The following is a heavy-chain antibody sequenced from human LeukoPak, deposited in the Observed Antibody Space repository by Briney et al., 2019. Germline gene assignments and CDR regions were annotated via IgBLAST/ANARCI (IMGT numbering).Heavy chain of an antibody. D-gene: IGHD3-22*01. J-gene: IGHJ4*02. Sequence: SETLSLTCAVSGGSISSGGYSWSWIRQPPGKGLEWIGYIYHSGSTYYNPSLKSRVTISVDRSKNQFSLKLSSVTAADTAVYCCARAHSSGYPYFDYWGQGTLVTVSS. CDR1: GGSISSGGYS. CDR2: IYHSGST. V-gene: IGHV4-30-2*01. CDR3: ARAHSSGYPYFDY.